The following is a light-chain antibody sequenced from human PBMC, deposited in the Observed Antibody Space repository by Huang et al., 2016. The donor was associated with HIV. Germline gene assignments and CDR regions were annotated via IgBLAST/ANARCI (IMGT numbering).Light chain of an antibody. J-gene: IGKJ4*01. CDR3: QQYDDVPIS. V-gene: IGKV1-33*01. CDR2: DAS. CDR1: QAINNF. Sequence: DIQMTQSPSSLSASVGDRVTITCQASQAINNFLNWYQQKPGKAPKLLILDASNLQTGFPSRFSGSGSGTHFTFTITSLQRDDIGTYYCQQYDDVPISFGGGTKV.